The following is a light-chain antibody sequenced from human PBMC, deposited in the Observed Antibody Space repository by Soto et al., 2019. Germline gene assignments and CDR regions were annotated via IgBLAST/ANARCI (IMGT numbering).Light chain of an antibody. J-gene: IGKJ2*01. CDR3: QQYSSTPPGYT. CDR2: WAS. V-gene: IGKV4-1*01. Sequence: DIVMTQSPDSLAASLGERATINCKSSQSGLYNSNNRNYLAWYQQKPGQPPKLLIYWASTRESGVPDRFSGSGSGPDFTLTISSLQAEDVAVYYCQQYSSTPPGYTSGQGTKLDIK. CDR1: QSGLYNSNNRNY.